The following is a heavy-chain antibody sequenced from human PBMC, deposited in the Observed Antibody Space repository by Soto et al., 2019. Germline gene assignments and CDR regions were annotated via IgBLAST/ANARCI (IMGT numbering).Heavy chain of an antibody. CDR2: IYYSGRT. V-gene: IGHV4-31*03. CDR1: GGSISSGGYY. Sequence: QVQLQESGPGLVKPSQTLSLTCTVSGGSISSGGYYWSWIRQHPGKGPEWIGYIYYSGRTSYNPSPXTXLTMSVDTSTNQFSLKLSSMTAADTAVYCCARSVDPWGQGTLVTVSS. J-gene: IGHJ5*02. CDR3: ARSVDP.